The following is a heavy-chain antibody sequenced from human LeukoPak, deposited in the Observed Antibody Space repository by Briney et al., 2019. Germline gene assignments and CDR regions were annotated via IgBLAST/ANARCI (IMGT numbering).Heavy chain of an antibody. CDR2: IKSKNDGGTA. Sequence: GGSLTLSCAASGFTFSSYQMIWVRQAPGKGLDWVGRIKSKNDGGTADYAAPVKGRFTISRDDSKNTLYLQMNSLKTEDTAVYYCTTDWVGLELGQSDIWGQGTMVTVSS. CDR1: GFTFSSYQ. J-gene: IGHJ3*02. D-gene: IGHD1-7*01. V-gene: IGHV3-15*01. CDR3: TTDWVGLELGQSDI.